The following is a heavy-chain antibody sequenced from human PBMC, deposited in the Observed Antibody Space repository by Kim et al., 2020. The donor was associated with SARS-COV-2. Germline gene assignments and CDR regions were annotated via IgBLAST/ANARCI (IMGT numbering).Heavy chain of an antibody. V-gene: IGHV3-30*18. CDR3: AKRAQKFDWLGT. J-gene: IGHJ4*02. CDR2: ISYDGSNK. Sequence: GGSLRLSCAASGFTFSSYGMHWVRQAPGKGLEWVAVISYDGSNKYYADSVKGRFTISRDNSKNTLYLQMNSLRAEDTAVYYCAKRAQKFDWLGTWGQGTLVTVSS. CDR1: GFTFSSYG. D-gene: IGHD3-9*01.